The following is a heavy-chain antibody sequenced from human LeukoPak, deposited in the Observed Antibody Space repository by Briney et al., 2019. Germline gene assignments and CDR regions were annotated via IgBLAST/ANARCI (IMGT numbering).Heavy chain of an antibody. CDR2: INPNSGGT. Sequence: GASVKVSCKASGYTFTSYDINWVRQAPGQGLEWMGWINPNSGGTNYAQKFQGRVTMTRDTSISTAYMELSRLRSDDTAVYYCARGPMIVVGGAFDIWGQGTMVTVSS. V-gene: IGHV1-2*02. CDR3: ARGPMIVVGGAFDI. CDR1: GYTFTSYD. J-gene: IGHJ3*02. D-gene: IGHD3-22*01.